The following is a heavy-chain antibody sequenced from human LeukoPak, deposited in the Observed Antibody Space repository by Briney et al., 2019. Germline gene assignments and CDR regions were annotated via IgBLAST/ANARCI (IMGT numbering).Heavy chain of an antibody. CDR1: GGSISSYY. J-gene: IGHJ4*02. V-gene: IGHV4-59*12. D-gene: IGHD6-19*01. CDR2: IYYSGST. Sequence: SETLSLTCTVSGGSISSYYWSWIRQPPGKGLEWIGYIYYSGSTNYNPSLKSRVTISVDTSKNQFSLKLSSVTAADTAVYYCARGPAVAGRMDFDYWGQGTLVTVSS. CDR3: ARGPAVAGRMDFDY.